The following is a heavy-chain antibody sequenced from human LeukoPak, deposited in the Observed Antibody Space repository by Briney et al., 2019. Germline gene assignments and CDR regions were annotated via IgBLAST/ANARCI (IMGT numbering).Heavy chain of an antibody. V-gene: IGHV3-21*01. CDR3: ARRDQLTSFDP. J-gene: IGHJ5*02. CDR2: ISSYSTYI. D-gene: IGHD2-2*01. Sequence: PGGSLRLSCAASGFSFSDYGMNWVRQAPGKGLEWVSFISSYSTYIYYADSLKGRFTISRDNAKNTLYLQMNSLRAEDTAVYYCARRDQLTSFDPWGQGTLVTVSS. CDR1: GFSFSDYG.